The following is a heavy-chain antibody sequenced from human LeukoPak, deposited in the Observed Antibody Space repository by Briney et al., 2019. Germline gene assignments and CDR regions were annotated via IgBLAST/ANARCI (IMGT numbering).Heavy chain of an antibody. V-gene: IGHV3-30*18. D-gene: IGHD3-3*01. J-gene: IGHJ4*02. CDR2: ISYDGSNK. Sequence: PGGSLRLSCAASGFTFSSYGMHWVRQAPGKGLEWVAVISYDGSNKYYADSVKGRFTISRDNSKNTLYLQMNSLRAEDTAVYYCAKGRRYYDFWSGYFGSAYFDYWGQGTLVTVSS. CDR1: GFTFSSYG. CDR3: AKGRRYYDFWSGYFGSAYFDY.